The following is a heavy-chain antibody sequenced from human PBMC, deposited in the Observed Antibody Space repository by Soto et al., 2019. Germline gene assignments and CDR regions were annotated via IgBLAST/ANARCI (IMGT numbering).Heavy chain of an antibody. CDR2: IYYSGSI. D-gene: IGHD6-19*01. CDR3: ARGQGQFH. J-gene: IGHJ4*02. Sequence: QVQLQESGPGLLKPSETLSLTCTVSGGSINNYYWSWIRQPPGKGLEWIGNIYYSGSINYNPSLESRVIISGDTSKNQFSLKLNSVTAADTAVYYCARGQGQFHWGQGTLVTVSS. V-gene: IGHV4-59*01. CDR1: GGSINNYY.